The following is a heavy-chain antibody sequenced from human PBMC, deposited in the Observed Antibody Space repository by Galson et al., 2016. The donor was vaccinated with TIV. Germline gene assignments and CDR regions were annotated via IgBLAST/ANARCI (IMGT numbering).Heavy chain of an antibody. Sequence: SVKVSCKASGYSLSSSAMNWVRQAPGQGLEWMGWINTRNGNPTYAQGFTGRFVFSLDASVSTAYLQINSLKPEDTAVYYFARSGDYSYYFYYMDVWAKGTTVTVSS. CDR1: GYSLSSSA. D-gene: IGHD4-17*01. CDR2: INTRNGNP. J-gene: IGHJ6*03. V-gene: IGHV7-4-1*02. CDR3: ARSGDYSYYFYYMDV.